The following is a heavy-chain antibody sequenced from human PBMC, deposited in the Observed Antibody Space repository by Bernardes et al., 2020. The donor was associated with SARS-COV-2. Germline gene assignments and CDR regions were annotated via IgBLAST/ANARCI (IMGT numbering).Heavy chain of an antibody. CDR3: ARGGYSSGWHNYYYGMDV. V-gene: IGHV3-11*01. CDR2: ISSSGSTI. D-gene: IGHD6-19*01. CDR1: GFTFSDYY. Sequence: FPRLSCAASGFTFSDYYMSWIRQAPGKGLEWVSYISSSGSTIYYADSVKGRFTISRDNAKNSLYLQMNSLRAEDTAVYYCARGGYSSGWHNYYYGMDVWGQGTTVTVSS. J-gene: IGHJ6*02.